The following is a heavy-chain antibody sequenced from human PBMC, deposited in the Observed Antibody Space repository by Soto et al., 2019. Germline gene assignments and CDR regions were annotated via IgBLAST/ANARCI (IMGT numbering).Heavy chain of an antibody. CDR2: VSGGSVST. Sequence: GGSLRLSCAASGFAFNNYAMSWVRQAPGKGLEWLSTVSGGSVSTYSADSVKGRFTISRDNSKNTLYLQLNSLRADDTAVYYCARHIVSTRVFDYWGQGTLVTVSS. J-gene: IGHJ4*02. CDR3: ARHIVSTRVFDY. D-gene: IGHD5-12*01. V-gene: IGHV3-23*01. CDR1: GFAFNNYA.